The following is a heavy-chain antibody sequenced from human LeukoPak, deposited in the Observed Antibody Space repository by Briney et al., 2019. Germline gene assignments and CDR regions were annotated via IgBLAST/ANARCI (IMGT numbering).Heavy chain of an antibody. D-gene: IGHD6-13*01. V-gene: IGHV3-9*01. CDR1: GFTFDDYA. J-gene: IGHJ3*02. Sequence: GGSLRLSCAPSGFTFDDYAMHWVRQAPGKGLEWVSCISWNSGSIGYADSVKGRFTISRDNAKNSLYLQMNSLRAEDTALYYCAKDGAAAGTDDAFDIWGQGTMVTVSS. CDR2: ISWNSGSI. CDR3: AKDGAAAGTDDAFDI.